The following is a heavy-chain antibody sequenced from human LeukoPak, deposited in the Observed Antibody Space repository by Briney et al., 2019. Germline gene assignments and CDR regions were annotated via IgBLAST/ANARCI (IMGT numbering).Heavy chain of an antibody. CDR2: IYYNGNS. Sequence: SETLSLTCTVSGDSISAYYWSWIRQPPGKGLEWIGYIYYNGNSIYNPSLKSRVSISTDTSKNQVFLQLRSLTAADTAMYYCARGDCSSTSCYSDYWGQGTLVTVSS. D-gene: IGHD2-2*01. V-gene: IGHV4-59*01. CDR3: ARGDCSSTSCYSDY. J-gene: IGHJ4*02. CDR1: GDSISAYY.